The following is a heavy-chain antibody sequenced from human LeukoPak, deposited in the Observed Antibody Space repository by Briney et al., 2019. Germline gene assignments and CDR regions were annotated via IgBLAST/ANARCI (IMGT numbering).Heavy chain of an antibody. J-gene: IGHJ4*02. CDR2: IYYSGST. D-gene: IGHD1-7*01. CDR3: ARRGTGTTPYFDY. V-gene: IGHV4-39*01. Sequence: PSETLSLTCTVSGGSISSSSYYWAWIRQPPGKGLEWIGSIYYSGSTYYNPSLKSRVTISVDTSKNQFSLKLSSVTAAGTAVYFCARRGTGTTPYFDYWGQGTLVTVSS. CDR1: GGSISSSSYY.